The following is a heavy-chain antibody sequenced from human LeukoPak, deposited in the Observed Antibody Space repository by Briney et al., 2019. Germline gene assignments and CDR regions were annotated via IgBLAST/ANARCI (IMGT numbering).Heavy chain of an antibody. CDR3: AREKEGYCSRTSCYLDYYYYYMDV. J-gene: IGHJ6*03. V-gene: IGHV3-30*02. Sequence: GGSLRLSCAASGFTFSSSGMHWVRQAPGKGLEWVAFIRYDGNNKYYADSVKGRFTISRDNSKNTLYLQMNSLRAEDTAVYYCAREKEGYCSRTSCYLDYYYYYMDVWGKGTTVTISS. CDR2: IRYDGNNK. CDR1: GFTFSSSG. D-gene: IGHD2-2*01.